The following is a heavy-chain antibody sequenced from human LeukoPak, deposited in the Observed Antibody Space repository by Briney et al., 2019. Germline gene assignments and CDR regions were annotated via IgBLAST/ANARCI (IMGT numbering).Heavy chain of an antibody. Sequence: SVKVSCKASGGTFSSYAISWVRQAPGQGLEWMGRIIPIFGTANYAQKFQGRVTITTDESTSTAYMELSSLRSEDTAVYYCARARYSYGCGFDYWGQGTLVTVSS. J-gene: IGHJ4*02. D-gene: IGHD5-18*01. CDR3: ARARYSYGCGFDY. CDR2: IIPIFGTA. CDR1: GGTFSSYA. V-gene: IGHV1-69*05.